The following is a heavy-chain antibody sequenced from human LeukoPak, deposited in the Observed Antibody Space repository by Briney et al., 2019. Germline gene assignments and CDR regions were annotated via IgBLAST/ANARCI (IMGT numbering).Heavy chain of an antibody. CDR2: ISYDGSNK. CDR3: ARALGVGYNYGY. J-gene: IGHJ4*02. V-gene: IGHV3-30-3*01. D-gene: IGHD5-12*01. CDR1: GFTFSSYA. Sequence: PGGSLRLSCAASGFTFSSYAMHWVRQPPGKGLAWVTVISYDGSNKFYADSVKGRFTISRDNSKHTLYLQMNSLRPDDTAVYYCARALGVGYNYGYWGQGTLVTVSS.